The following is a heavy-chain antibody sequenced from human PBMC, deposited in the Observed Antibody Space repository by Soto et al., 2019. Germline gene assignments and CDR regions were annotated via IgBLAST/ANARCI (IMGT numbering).Heavy chain of an antibody. CDR3: ARVGVGATKRGEAVNWFDP. Sequence: SETLSLTCAVSGGSISSSNWWSWVRQPPGKGLEWIGEIYHSGSTNYNPSLKSLVTISVDKSKNQFSLKLSSVTAADTAVYYCARVGVGATKRGEAVNWFDPWGQGTLVTVSS. CDR2: IYHSGST. V-gene: IGHV4-4*02. CDR1: GGSISSSNW. J-gene: IGHJ5*02. D-gene: IGHD1-26*01.